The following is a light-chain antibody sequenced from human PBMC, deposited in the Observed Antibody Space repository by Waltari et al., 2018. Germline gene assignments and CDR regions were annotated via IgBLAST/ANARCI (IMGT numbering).Light chain of an antibody. V-gene: IGKV1-12*01. CDR1: QDISSR. J-gene: IGKJ1*01. CDR3: QQVNSFPRT. CDR2: DAS. Sequence: DIQMTQSPSSVSASVGDRVTLTCRASQDISSRLAWYQQKPGKAPKLLILDASSLHSGVPSRFSGRGSGTDFTLTIRSLQPEDFATYYCQQVNSFPRTFGQGTKVEVK.